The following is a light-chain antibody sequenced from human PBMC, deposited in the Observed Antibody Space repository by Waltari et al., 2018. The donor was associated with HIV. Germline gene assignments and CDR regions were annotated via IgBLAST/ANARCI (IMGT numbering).Light chain of an antibody. Sequence: QSALTQPRSVYGSPGQSVTISCSGTFRDVGCYNFVSWYQQHSGNAPKLVIFDVNKRPSGVPDRFSGSKSGNTASLTVSGLQAEDEADYFCCSYAGSFTLLFGGGTNLAVL. J-gene: IGLJ3*02. V-gene: IGLV2-11*01. CDR2: DVN. CDR1: FRDVGCYNF. CDR3: CSYAGSFTLL.